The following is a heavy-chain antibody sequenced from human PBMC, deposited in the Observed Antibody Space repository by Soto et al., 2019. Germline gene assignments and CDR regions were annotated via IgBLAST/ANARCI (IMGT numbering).Heavy chain of an antibody. CDR2: INHSGST. CDR3: ASLGYSGYDYGIDY. J-gene: IGHJ4*02. CDR1: GGSFSGYY. Sequence: SETLSLTCAVYGGSFSGYYWSWIRQPPGKGLEWIGEINHSGSTNYNPSLKSRVTISVDTSKNQFSLKLSSVTAADTAVYYCASLGYSGYDYGIDYWCQGTLVTVSS. D-gene: IGHD5-12*01. V-gene: IGHV4-34*01.